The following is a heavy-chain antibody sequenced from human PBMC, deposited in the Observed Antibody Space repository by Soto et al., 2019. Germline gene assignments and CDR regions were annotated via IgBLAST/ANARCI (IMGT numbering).Heavy chain of an antibody. J-gene: IGHJ6*02. CDR2: FYYSGST. CDR3: ASSYGDYSYGMDV. D-gene: IGHD4-17*01. Sequence: SETLSLTCTVSGGSISSYYRSWIRQPPGKGLEWIGHFYYSGSTKYNPSLKSRVTISGDTSKNQFSLKLSSVTAADTAVYYCASSYGDYSYGMDVWGQGTTVTVSS. V-gene: IGHV4-59*01. CDR1: GGSISSYY.